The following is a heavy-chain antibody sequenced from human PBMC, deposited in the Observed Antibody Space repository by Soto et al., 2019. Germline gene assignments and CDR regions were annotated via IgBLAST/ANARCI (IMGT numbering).Heavy chain of an antibody. V-gene: IGHV4-30-2*01. CDR1: GGSISSGGFS. CDR3: AGGIAARPLGY. Sequence: QLQLQESGSGLVKPSQTLSLTCAVSGGSISSGGFSWSWIRQPPGKGLESIGYIYHSGSTYYNPSRKSRVTISVDRSKNQVSLKLSSVTAADTAVYYCAGGIAARPLGYWGQGTLVTVSS. J-gene: IGHJ4*02. CDR2: IYHSGST. D-gene: IGHD6-6*01.